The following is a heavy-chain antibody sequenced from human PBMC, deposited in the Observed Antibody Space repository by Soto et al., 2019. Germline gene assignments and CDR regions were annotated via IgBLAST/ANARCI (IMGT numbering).Heavy chain of an antibody. Sequence: GGSLRLSCAASGFSFGSYALSWVRQAPGKGLEWVSTISGRDGKTFYADSVKGRFSISRDTSQSTLYLQMNSLRADDTGMYYCARWSYLDYWGEGTRVTVSS. D-gene: IGHD3-3*01. CDR2: ISGRDGKT. CDR3: ARWSYLDY. CDR1: GFSFGSYA. V-gene: IGHV3-23*01. J-gene: IGHJ4*02.